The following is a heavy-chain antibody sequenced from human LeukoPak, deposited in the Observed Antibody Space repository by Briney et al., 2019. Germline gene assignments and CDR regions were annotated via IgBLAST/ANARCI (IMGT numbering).Heavy chain of an antibody. CDR2: ICGSGRHI. D-gene: IGHD3-9*01. CDR1: GFAFSSHS. J-gene: IGHJ3*02. CDR3: ARDLTYAFDI. Sequence: PGGSLRLSCEASGFAFSSHSFNWVRQAPGEGLEWLSYICGSGRHIRYADSVKGRFSISRDNAKNSLYLQMNSLRAEDTAVYYCARDLTYAFDIWGQGTMVTVSS. V-gene: IGHV3-48*01.